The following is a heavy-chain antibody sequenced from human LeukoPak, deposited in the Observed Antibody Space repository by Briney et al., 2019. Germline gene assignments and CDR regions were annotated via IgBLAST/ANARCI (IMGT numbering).Heavy chain of an antibody. Sequence: SETLSLTCTVSGGSISSYYWSWLRQPPGKGLEWIGYIYYSGSTYYNPSLKSRVTISVDRSKNQFSLKLSSVTAADTAVYYCARDSGGVGARPWGQGTLVTVSS. CDR1: GGSISSYY. V-gene: IGHV4-59*12. D-gene: IGHD1-26*01. CDR3: ARDSGGVGARP. J-gene: IGHJ5*02. CDR2: IYYSGST.